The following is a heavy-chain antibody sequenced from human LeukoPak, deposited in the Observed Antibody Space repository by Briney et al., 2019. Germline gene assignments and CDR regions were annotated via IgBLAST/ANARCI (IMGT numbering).Heavy chain of an antibody. Sequence: SETLSLTCAVSGGSISTSNWWSWVRQPPGKGLEWIVEIYHSGSTNYNPSLKSPVTISVDKSKNQFSLRLSSVTAADTAVYYCAKKRNAAPYYFDCWGQGTLVTVSS. V-gene: IGHV4-4*02. CDR2: IYHSGST. D-gene: IGHD6-25*01. CDR1: GGSISTSNW. CDR3: AKKRNAAPYYFDC. J-gene: IGHJ4*02.